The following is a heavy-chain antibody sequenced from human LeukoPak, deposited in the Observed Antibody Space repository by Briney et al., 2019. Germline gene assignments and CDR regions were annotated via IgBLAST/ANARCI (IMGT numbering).Heavy chain of an antibody. CDR3: ARNWNDERYFDY. CDR2: IIPIFGTA. D-gene: IGHD1-1*01. CDR1: GGTFSSYA. J-gene: IGHJ4*02. V-gene: IGHV1-69*13. Sequence: SVKVSCKASGGTFSSYAISWVRQAPGQGLEWMGGIIPIFGTANYAQKFQGRVTITADESTSTAYMELSSLRSEDTAVYYCARNWNDERYFDYRGQGTLVTVSS.